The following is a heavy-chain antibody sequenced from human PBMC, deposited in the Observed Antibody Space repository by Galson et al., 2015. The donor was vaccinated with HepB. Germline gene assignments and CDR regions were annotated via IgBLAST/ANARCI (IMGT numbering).Heavy chain of an antibody. D-gene: IGHD3-3*01. CDR1: SSYG. V-gene: IGHV3-30*18. CDR2: ISYDGSNK. J-gene: IGHJ6*02. CDR3: AKDSGYDFWSGYPYYYYYYGMDV. Sequence: SSYGMHWVRQAPGKGLEWVAVISYDGSNKYYADSVKGRFTISRDNSKNTLYLQMNSLRAEDTAVYYCAKDSGYDFWSGYPYYYYYYGMDVWGQGTTVTVSS.